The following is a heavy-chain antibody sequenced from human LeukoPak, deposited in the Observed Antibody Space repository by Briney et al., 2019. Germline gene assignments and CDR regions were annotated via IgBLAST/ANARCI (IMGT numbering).Heavy chain of an antibody. CDR3: ARDLGGYSGLLFDY. D-gene: IGHD5-12*01. CDR2: IYYSGST. Sequence: PSETLSLTCTVSGGSISSSYWSWIRQPPGKGLEWIGYIYYSGSTNCNPSLKSRVTISVDTSKNQFSLKLSSVTAADTAVYYCARDLGGYSGLLFDYWGQGTLVTVSS. CDR1: GGSISSSY. V-gene: IGHV4-59*01. J-gene: IGHJ4*02.